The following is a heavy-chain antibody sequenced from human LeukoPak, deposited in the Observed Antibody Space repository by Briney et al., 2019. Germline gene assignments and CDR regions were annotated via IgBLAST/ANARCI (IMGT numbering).Heavy chain of an antibody. CDR3: ARSSRGYFDH. V-gene: IGHV4-59*08. CDR1: GGSISSYY. Sequence: SETLSLTCTVSGGSISSYYWNWIRQPPGKGLGWIGYIYYSGSTNYYPSLKSRVTISLDTSKNQFSLKLSSVTAADTAVCYCARSSRGYFDHWGQGTLVTVSS. D-gene: IGHD1-1*01. J-gene: IGHJ4*02. CDR2: IYYSGST.